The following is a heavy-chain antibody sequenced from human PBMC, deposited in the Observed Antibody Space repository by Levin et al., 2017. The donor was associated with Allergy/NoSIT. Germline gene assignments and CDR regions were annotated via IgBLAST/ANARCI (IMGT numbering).Heavy chain of an antibody. Sequence: GESLKISCTASGFTFGDYAMSWVRQAPGKGLEWVGFIRSKAYGGTTEYAASVKGRFTISRDDSKSIAYLQMNSLKTEDTAVYYCTRAPLFDCSGGSCYSLDYWGQGTLVTVSS. CDR1: GFTFGDYA. J-gene: IGHJ4*02. D-gene: IGHD2-15*01. CDR3: TRAPLFDCSGGSCYSLDY. CDR2: IRSKAYGGTT. V-gene: IGHV3-49*04.